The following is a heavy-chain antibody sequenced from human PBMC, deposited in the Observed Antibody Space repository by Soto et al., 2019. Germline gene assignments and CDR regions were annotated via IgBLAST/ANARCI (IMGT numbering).Heavy chain of an antibody. CDR2: ISSSSSYI. Sequence: PGCPRRLSCGASRCNFSSYSMNLARQAPGKGLEWVSSISSSSSYIYYADSVKGRFTISRDNAKNSLYLQMNSLRAEDTAVYYCARDPEQYDFWSGYAYGMDVWGQGTTVTVSS. CDR1: RCNFSSYS. J-gene: IGHJ6*02. CDR3: ARDPEQYDFWSGYAYGMDV. V-gene: IGHV3-21*01. D-gene: IGHD3-3*01.